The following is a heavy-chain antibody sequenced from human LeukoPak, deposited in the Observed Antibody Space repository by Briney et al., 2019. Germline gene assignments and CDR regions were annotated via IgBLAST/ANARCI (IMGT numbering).Heavy chain of an antibody. CDR3: AGVMTGYPYYFDY. Sequence: SETLSLTCAVYGGSFSGYYWSWIRQPPGKGLEWIGEINHSGSTNYNPSLKSRVTISVDTSKNQFSLKLSSVTAADTAVYYCAGVMTGYPYYFDYWGQGTLVTVSS. CDR2: INHSGST. D-gene: IGHD3-9*01. J-gene: IGHJ4*02. CDR1: GGSFSGYY. V-gene: IGHV4-34*01.